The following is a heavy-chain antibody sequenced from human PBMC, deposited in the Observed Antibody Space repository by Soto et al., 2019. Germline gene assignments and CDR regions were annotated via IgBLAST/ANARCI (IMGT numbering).Heavy chain of an antibody. D-gene: IGHD2-2*01. CDR1: GYTFTSYG. Sequence: VASVKVSCKASGYTFTSYGISWVRQAPGQGLEWMGWISAYNGNTNYAQKLQGRVTMTTDTSTSTAYMELRSLRSDDTAVYYCARARYCSSTSCYRYAAFDIWGQGTMVTVSS. V-gene: IGHV1-18*01. J-gene: IGHJ3*02. CDR2: ISAYNGNT. CDR3: ARARYCSSTSCYRYAAFDI.